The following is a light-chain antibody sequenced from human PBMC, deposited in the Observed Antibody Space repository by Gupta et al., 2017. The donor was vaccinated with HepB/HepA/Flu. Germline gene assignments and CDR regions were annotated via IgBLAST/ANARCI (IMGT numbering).Light chain of an antibody. CDR3: AAWDDTVHRRVV. J-gene: IGLJ2*01. V-gene: IGLV1-44*01. CDR1: SSNIGGYT. CDR2: SDS. Sequence: QSVLTQPPSASETPAQMVTISCSGSSSNIGGYTVNWYQHVPGKAPKLIIYSDSERPSGVPDRFSGSNFGTSASLAISGLQSEDEAEYYCAAWDDTVHRRVVFGTGTKLTVL.